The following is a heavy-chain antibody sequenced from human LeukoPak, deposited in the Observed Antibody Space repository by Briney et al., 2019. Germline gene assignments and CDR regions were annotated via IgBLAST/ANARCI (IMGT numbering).Heavy chain of an antibody. CDR1: GGSISSSSYY. CDR3: ARDGQLVDYYYYMDV. CDR2: IYYSGST. J-gene: IGHJ6*03. Sequence: SETLSLTCTVSGGSISSSSYYWGWIRQPPGKGLEWIGSIYYSGSTYYNPSLKSRVTISVDTSKNQFSLKLSSVTAADTAVYYCARDGQLVDYYYYMDVWGRGTTVTVSS. D-gene: IGHD6-6*01. V-gene: IGHV4-39*07.